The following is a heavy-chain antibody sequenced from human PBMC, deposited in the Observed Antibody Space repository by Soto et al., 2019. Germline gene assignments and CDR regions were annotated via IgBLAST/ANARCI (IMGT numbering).Heavy chain of an antibody. Sequence: SETLSLTCAVYGVSFSGYYWSWIRQPPGKGLEWIGEINHSGSTNYKSSLKSRVTISVETSKNQFSLKLSSVTAADTAVYYCARHYYGSGSPNIFYYYGLDVWGQGTTVTVSS. V-gene: IGHV4-34*01. CDR2: INHSGST. CDR3: ARHYYGSGSPNIFYYYGLDV. D-gene: IGHD3-10*01. J-gene: IGHJ6*02. CDR1: GVSFSGYY.